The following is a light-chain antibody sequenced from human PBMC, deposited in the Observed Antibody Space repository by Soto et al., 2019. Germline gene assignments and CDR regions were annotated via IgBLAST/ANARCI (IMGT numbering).Light chain of an antibody. CDR1: QSVLYSSNNKNY. J-gene: IGKJ2*01. Sequence: DIVMTQSPDSLAVSLGERATINCKSSQSVLYSSNNKNYLSWYQQKPGQPPKLLIYWASTRESGVPDRFSGSGSGTDFTLTNSSLQADDVAVYYCQQYYSTPPTFGQGTKLEIK. CDR2: WAS. V-gene: IGKV4-1*01. CDR3: QQYYSTPPT.